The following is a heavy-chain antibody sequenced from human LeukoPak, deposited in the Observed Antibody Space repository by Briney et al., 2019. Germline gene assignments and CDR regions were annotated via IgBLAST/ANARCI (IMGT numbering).Heavy chain of an antibody. D-gene: IGHD3-22*01. CDR1: GFTFSSYW. Sequence: GGSLRLSCAASGFTFSSYWMSWVRQAPGKGLEWVANIEQDGSEKYYVDSVKGRFTISRDNAKNSLYLQMNSLRAEDTAIYYCARVPKSLNYYDSSGYPYYFDYWGQGTLVTVSS. J-gene: IGHJ4*02. CDR3: ARVPKSLNYYDSSGYPYYFDY. V-gene: IGHV3-7*01. CDR2: IEQDGSEK.